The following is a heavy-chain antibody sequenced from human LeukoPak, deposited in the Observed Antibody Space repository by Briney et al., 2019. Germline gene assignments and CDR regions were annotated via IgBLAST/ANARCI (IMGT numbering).Heavy chain of an antibody. CDR3: TESRTITDY. J-gene: IGHJ4*02. CDR2: IKSKTDGGTT. V-gene: IGHV3-15*01. Sequence: GGSLRHSRAPPRFTFSQARMRGVCPAPGKGLEWVGRIKSKTDGGTTDYAAPVKGRFTISRDDSKNTLYLQMNSLKIEDTAVYYCTESRTITDYWGQGTLSPSPQ. CDR1: RFTFSQAR. D-gene: IGHD4/OR15-4a*01.